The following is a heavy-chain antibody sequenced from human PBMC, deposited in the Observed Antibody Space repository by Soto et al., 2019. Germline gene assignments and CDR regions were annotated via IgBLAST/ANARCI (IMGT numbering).Heavy chain of an antibody. D-gene: IGHD6-6*01. CDR3: ARDTGVSSIAARNYYYYGMDV. CDR2: ISSSGSTI. CDR1: LFTFSSYS. V-gene: IGHV3-48*04. Sequence: CLRPSFTASLFTFSSYSRELVVPTPLKLVVVCSYISSSGSTIYYADSVKGRFTISRDNAKNSLYLQMNSLRAEDSAVYYCARDTGVSSIAARNYYYYGMDVWGQGTTVTVSS. J-gene: IGHJ6*02.